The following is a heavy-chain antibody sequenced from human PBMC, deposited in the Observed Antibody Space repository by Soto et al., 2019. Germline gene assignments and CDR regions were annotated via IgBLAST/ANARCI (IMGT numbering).Heavy chain of an antibody. Sequence: QAQLVESGGGVVQAGRSLRLSCAASEFTFSTYAMHWVRQAPGKGLEWVALISSDGSQKYYADSVMGRCLISRDNSLNRLYLGVNNVGGGDTAVYYGAKDQTNLGTGVSDVGGQGTPVT. CDR3: AKDQTNLGTGVSDV. V-gene: IGHV3-30*18. D-gene: IGHD7-27*01. J-gene: IGHJ6*02. CDR1: EFTFSTYA. CDR2: ISSDGSQK.